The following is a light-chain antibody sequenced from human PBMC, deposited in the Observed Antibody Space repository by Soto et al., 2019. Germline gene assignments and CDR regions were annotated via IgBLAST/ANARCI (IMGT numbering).Light chain of an antibody. CDR3: QQYNSYWT. Sequence: DIQMTQSPSTLSASVGDRVTITCRASQSISSSLAWYPQRPGKAPKLLIYDASSLESGVPSRFSGSGSGTEFTLTINSLQPDDFATYYCQQYNSYWTFGQGTKVDIK. J-gene: IGKJ1*01. CDR2: DAS. V-gene: IGKV1-5*01. CDR1: QSISSS.